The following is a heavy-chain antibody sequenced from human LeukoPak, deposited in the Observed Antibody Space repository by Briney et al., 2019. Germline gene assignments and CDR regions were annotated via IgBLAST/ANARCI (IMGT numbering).Heavy chain of an antibody. CDR2: ISSRGT. Sequence: SETLSLTCTVSGGSISDYPWSWLRQSPGQGPEWIGYISSRGTNYNPSLGSRVTISKDTPKNKFSLKLSSVTAADTAVYYCARDKSLRGNWFGNDYWGQGTLVTVSS. D-gene: IGHD3-10*01. CDR1: GGSISDYP. CDR3: ARDKSLRGNWFGNDY. J-gene: IGHJ4*02. V-gene: IGHV4-59*01.